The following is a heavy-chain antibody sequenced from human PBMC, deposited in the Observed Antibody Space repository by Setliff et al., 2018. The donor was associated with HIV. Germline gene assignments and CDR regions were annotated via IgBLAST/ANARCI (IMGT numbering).Heavy chain of an antibody. CDR3: ARVPHRVVGTTTLLYHFDY. J-gene: IGHJ4*02. V-gene: IGHV4-38-2*01. Sequence: KLSETLSLTCAVSGYSISSGYYWAWIRQSPGKGLDWIGSIHHSGTTYYNPSLKSRVTISVDTTTNQVSLQVNSVTAVDTAVYYCARVPHRVVGTTTLLYHFDYWGLGTLVTVSS. CDR1: GYSISSGYY. D-gene: IGHD1-26*01. CDR2: IHHSGTT.